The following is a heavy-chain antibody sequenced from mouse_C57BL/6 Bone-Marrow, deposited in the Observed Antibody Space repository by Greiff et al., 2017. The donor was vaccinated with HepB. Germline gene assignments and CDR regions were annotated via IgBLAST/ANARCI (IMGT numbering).Heavy chain of an antibody. D-gene: IGHD2-4*01. CDR3: ALLYYDYDDGWYFDV. CDR1: GYTFTSYW. Sequence: QVQLQQPGAELVMPGASVKLSCKASGYTFTSYWMHWVKQRPGQGLEWIGEIDPSDSYTNYNQKFKGKSTLTVDKSSSTAYMQLSSLTSEDSAVYYCALLYYDYDDGWYFDVWGTGTPVTVSS. CDR2: IDPSDSYT. J-gene: IGHJ1*03. V-gene: IGHV1-69*01.